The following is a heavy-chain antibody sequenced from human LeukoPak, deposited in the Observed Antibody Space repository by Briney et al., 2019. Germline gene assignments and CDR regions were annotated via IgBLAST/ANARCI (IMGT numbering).Heavy chain of an antibody. Sequence: PSETLSLTCTVSGGSISSYYWSWIRQPPGKGLEWIGYIYYSGSTNYNPSLKSRVTISVDTSKNQFSLKLSSVTAADTAVYYCARDQGRRLLSLDPPDAFDIWGQGTMVTVSS. J-gene: IGHJ3*02. CDR3: ARDQGRRLLSLDPPDAFDI. V-gene: IGHV4-59*12. D-gene: IGHD2-21*02. CDR2: IYYSGST. CDR1: GGSISSYY.